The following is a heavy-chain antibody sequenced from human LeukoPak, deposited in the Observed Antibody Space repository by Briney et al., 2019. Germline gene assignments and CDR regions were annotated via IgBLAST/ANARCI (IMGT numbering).Heavy chain of an antibody. V-gene: IGHV3-74*01. J-gene: IGHJ3*02. Sequence: GGSLRLSCAASGFTFTSYWMHSVRQAPGKGLVWVSRINGDGSSTSYADSVKGRFTISTDNAKNTLYLQMNSLRAEDTAVYYYARDRAVADAFDIWGQGTMVTVSS. D-gene: IGHD6-19*01. CDR3: ARDRAVADAFDI. CDR2: INGDGSST. CDR1: GFTFTSYW.